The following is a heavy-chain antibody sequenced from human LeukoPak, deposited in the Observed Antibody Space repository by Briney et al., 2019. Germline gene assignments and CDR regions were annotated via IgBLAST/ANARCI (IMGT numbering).Heavy chain of an antibody. CDR2: IYYSGNT. D-gene: IGHD1-14*01. Sequence: SETLSLTCTVSGCSISSSSYYWGWIRQPPGKGLEWIGSIYYSGNTYYNPSLKSRVTISLDTSKNQFSLKLSSVTAADTAVYYCARKTSQNIYYYYYGLYVWGQGTTVTVSS. J-gene: IGHJ6*02. CDR3: ARKTSQNIYYYYYGLYV. V-gene: IGHV4-39*07. CDR1: GCSISSSSYY.